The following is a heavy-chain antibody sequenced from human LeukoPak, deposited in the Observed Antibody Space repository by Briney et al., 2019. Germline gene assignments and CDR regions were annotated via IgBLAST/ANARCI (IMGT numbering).Heavy chain of an antibody. CDR3: ARGYCSSTSCRHDAFDI. V-gene: IGHV3-53*01. D-gene: IGHD2-2*01. CDR1: GFTVSSNY. Sequence: GGSLRLSCAASGFTVSSNYMSWVRQAPGKGLEWVSVIYSGGITYYADSVKGRFTISRDSSKNTLYLQMDSLRAEDTAVYYCARGYCSSTSCRHDAFDIWGQGTMVTVSS. CDR2: IYSGGIT. J-gene: IGHJ3*02.